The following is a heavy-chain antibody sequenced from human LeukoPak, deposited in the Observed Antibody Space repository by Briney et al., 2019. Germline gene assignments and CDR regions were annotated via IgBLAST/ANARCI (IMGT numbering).Heavy chain of an antibody. D-gene: IGHD5-18*01. J-gene: IGHJ3*02. CDR3: ARDGGYSYGDAFDI. V-gene: IGHV3-53*01. CDR1: GFTVSSNY. Sequence: GGSLRLSCAASGFTVSSNYMSWVRQAPGKGLEWVSVIYSGGSTYYADSVKGRFTISRDNSKNTLYHQMNSLRAEDTAVYYCARDGGYSYGDAFDIWGQGTMVTVSS. CDR2: IYSGGST.